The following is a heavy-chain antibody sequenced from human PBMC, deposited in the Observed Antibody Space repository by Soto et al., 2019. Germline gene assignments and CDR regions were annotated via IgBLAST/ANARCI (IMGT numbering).Heavy chain of an antibody. CDR1: GYTFTPHD. CDR3: ASGVYCSGGTCRDS. D-gene: IGHD2-15*01. J-gene: IGHJ4*02. V-gene: IGHV1-8*01. CDR2: MNPNSGCI. Sequence: QVQLVQSGAEVKRPGASVKVSCKASGYTFTPHDINWVRQATGQGLEWMGRMNPNSGCIDFAQRFPCRLTMSSNSYITTAYMELSSLRSEDTAIYYCASGVYCSGGTCRDSCGQSTLVIVSS.